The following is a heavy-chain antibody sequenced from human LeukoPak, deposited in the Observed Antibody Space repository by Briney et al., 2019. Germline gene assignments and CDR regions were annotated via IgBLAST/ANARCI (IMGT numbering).Heavy chain of an antibody. Sequence: SVKVSCKAAGGTFSSYAISWVRQAPGQGLEWMGGIIPIFGTANYAQKVQGRGTITTDEATSPAYMERSSLRSEETAVYYCARPRSSGGGYNWNEGSWFDPWGQGTLVTVSS. CDR2: IIPIFGTA. V-gene: IGHV1-69*05. J-gene: IGHJ5*02. D-gene: IGHD1-1*01. CDR1: GGTFSSYA. CDR3: ARPRSSGGGYNWNEGSWFDP.